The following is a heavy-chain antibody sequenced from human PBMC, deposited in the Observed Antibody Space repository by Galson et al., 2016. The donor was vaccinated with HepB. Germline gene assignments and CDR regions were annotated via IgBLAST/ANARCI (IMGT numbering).Heavy chain of an antibody. D-gene: IGHD1-26*01. V-gene: IGHV3-21*01. CDR3: ARGDIVGAIIDY. CDR1: GFTFSSYS. CDR2: ISSSSSYI. J-gene: IGHJ4*02. Sequence: SLRLSCAASGFTFSSYSMNWVRQAPGKGLEWVSSISSSSSYIYYADSVKGRFTISRDNAKNLLYLQMNSLRAEDTAVYYCARGDIVGAIIDYWGQGTLVTVSS.